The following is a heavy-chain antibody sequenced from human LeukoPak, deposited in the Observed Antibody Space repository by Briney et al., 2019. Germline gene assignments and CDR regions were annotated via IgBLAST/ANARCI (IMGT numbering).Heavy chain of an antibody. J-gene: IGHJ3*02. CDR3: ARSGYCSGGSCYSDAFDI. CDR2: IYYSGST. D-gene: IGHD2-15*01. V-gene: IGHV4-59*08. Sequence: SATLSLTCTVSGGSISSNYWSWIRQPPGKGLEWIGYIYYSGSTNYNPSLKSRVTISVDTSKNQFSLKLSSVTAADTAVYYCARSGYCSGGSCYSDAFDIWGQGTMVTVSS. CDR1: GGSISSNY.